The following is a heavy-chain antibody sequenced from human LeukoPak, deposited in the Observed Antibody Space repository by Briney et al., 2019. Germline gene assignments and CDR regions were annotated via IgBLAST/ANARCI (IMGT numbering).Heavy chain of an antibody. Sequence: SETLSLTCAVYGGSFSGYYWSWIRQPPEKGPEWIGEINHSGSTNYNPSLKSRVTISVDTSKNQFSLKLSSVTAADTAVYYCARGGITGTTFDAFDIWGQGTMVTVSS. CDR2: INHSGST. CDR1: GGSFSGYY. V-gene: IGHV4-34*01. J-gene: IGHJ3*02. CDR3: ARGGITGTTFDAFDI. D-gene: IGHD1-7*01.